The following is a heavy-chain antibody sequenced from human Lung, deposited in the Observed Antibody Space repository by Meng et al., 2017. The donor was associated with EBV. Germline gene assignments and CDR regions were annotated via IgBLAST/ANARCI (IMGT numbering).Heavy chain of an antibody. J-gene: IGHJ4*02. CDR1: GGSFSGYY. D-gene: IGHD2-21*02. V-gene: IGHV4-34*01. CDR2: INHSGST. Sequence: QVQLQQWGAGLVKPSETLSLTCAVYGGSFSGYYWSWIRQPPGKGLEWIGEINHSGSTNYNPSLKSRVTIPVDTSKNQFSLKLSSVTAADTAVYYCARVGAYCGGDCYHPRWGQGTLVTVSS. CDR3: ARVGAYCGGDCYHPR.